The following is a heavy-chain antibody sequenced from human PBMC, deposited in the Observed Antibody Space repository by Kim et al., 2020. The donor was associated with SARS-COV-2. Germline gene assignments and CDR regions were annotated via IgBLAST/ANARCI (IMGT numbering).Heavy chain of an antibody. V-gene: IGHV4-34*01. CDR1: GGSFSGYY. CDR2: INHSGST. CDR3: ARGRFRGYIVVVPADPYY. J-gene: IGHJ4*01. Sequence: SETLSLTCAVYGGSFSGYYWSWIRQPPGKGLEWIGEINHSGSTNYNPSLKSRVTISVDTSKNQFSLKLSSVTAADTAVYYCARGRFRGYIVVVPADPYY. D-gene: IGHD2-2*01.